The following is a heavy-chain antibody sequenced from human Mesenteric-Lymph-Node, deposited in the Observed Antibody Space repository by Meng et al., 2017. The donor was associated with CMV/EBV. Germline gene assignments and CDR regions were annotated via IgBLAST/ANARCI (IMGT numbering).Heavy chain of an antibody. CDR2: IRCDGSNK. D-gene: IGHD4-17*01. Sequence: GGSLRLSCAASGFTFSSYGMHWVRQAPGKGLEWVAFIRCDGSNKYYADSVKGRFTISRDNSKNTLYLQMNSLRAEDTAVYYCANVDSDYGDYYFDYWGQGTLVTVSS. CDR3: ANVDSDYGDYYFDY. V-gene: IGHV3-30*02. J-gene: IGHJ4*02. CDR1: GFTFSSYG.